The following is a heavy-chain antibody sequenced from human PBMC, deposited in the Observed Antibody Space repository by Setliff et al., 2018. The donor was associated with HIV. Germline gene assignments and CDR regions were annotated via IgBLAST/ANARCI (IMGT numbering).Heavy chain of an antibody. J-gene: IGHJ4*02. V-gene: IGHV1-2*02. CDR2: INPNNGGT. D-gene: IGHD2-8*02. CDR1: GYTFTGYY. Sequence: GASVKVSCKASGYTFTGYYMHWVRQAPGQGLEWMGWINPNNGGTNYAQKFQGRVTMTRDTSISTAYMELSRLRSDDTAVYYCARVLTIRDATLVAPFDYWGQGTLVTVSS. CDR3: ARVLTIRDATLVAPFDY.